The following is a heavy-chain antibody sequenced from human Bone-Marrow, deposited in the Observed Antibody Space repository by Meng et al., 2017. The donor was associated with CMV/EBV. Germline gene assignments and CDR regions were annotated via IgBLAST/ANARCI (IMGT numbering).Heavy chain of an antibody. CDR2: INHSGST. D-gene: IGHD2-2*02. V-gene: IGHV4-34*01. CDR1: GGSLSGYY. CDR3: ARDKARGYCRHTSCYNGWFDP. Sequence: GSLRLSCAVYGGSLSGYYWSWIRQPPGKGLEWIGEINHSGSTKYNPSLKSRVTTSVDTSKNQFFLKLSSVTAADTAVYYCARDKARGYCRHTSCYNGWFDPWGQGTLVTVSS. J-gene: IGHJ5*02.